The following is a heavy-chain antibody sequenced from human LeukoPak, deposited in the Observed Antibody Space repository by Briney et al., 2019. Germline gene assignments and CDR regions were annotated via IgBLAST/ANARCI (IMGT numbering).Heavy chain of an antibody. CDR2: IWYDGSKK. CDR3: ARVLTASLDY. Sequence: GRSLRLSCAASGFTFSSHGMHWVLQAPGKGLEGVAIIWYDGSKKQYADSVKGRFTVSRDNSKSTLFLQMNSLRSEETAVYYCARVLTASLDYWGQGTLVTVSS. CDR1: GFTFSSHG. D-gene: IGHD5-18*01. V-gene: IGHV3-33*01. J-gene: IGHJ4*02.